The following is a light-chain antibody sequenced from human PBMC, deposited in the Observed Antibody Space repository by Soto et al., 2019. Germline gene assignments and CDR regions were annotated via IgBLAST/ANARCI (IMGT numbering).Light chain of an antibody. CDR2: GNS. CDR1: SSNIGAGYD. J-gene: IGLJ1*01. V-gene: IGLV1-40*01. Sequence: QSVLTQPPSVSGAPGPRVTISCTGSSSNIGAGYDVHWYQPLPGTAPKLLIYGNSNRPSGVPDRFSGSKSGTSASLALTGLQAEDEAEYYCQSYDSSLSVLVFGTGTKVTVL. CDR3: QSYDSSLSVLV.